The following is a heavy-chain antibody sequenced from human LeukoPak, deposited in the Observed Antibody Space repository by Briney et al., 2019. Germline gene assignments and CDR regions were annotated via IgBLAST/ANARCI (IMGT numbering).Heavy chain of an antibody. V-gene: IGHV3-66*01. D-gene: IGHD1-1*01. CDR2: IYSGGST. Sequence: GGSLRLSCAASGITVSSNYMSWVRQAPGKGLEWVSIIYSGGSTYYTDSVKGRFTISRDYSKNTPYLQMNSLRAEDTAVYYCATRDNGYYYGMDVWGQGTTVIVSS. CDR1: GITVSSNY. J-gene: IGHJ6*02. CDR3: ATRDNGYYYGMDV.